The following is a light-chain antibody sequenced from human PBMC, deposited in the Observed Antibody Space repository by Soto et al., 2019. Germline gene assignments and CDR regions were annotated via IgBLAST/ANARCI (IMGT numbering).Light chain of an antibody. J-gene: IGKJ4*01. CDR3: QQYGSSPLT. CDR1: QSVNSNY. CDR2: DAP. V-gene: IGKV3-20*01. Sequence: IVLTQSPGTLSFSPGERATLSCRASQSVNSNYVAWYQQRPGQAPRLLIYDAPSRATGIPERFSGSGSGTDVTLTISRLEPEDFAVYYCQQYGSSPLTFGGGSKV.